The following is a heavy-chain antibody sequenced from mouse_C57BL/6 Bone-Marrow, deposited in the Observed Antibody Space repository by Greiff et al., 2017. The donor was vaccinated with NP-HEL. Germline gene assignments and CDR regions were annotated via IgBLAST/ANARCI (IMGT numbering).Heavy chain of an antibody. Sequence: VKLVESGAELVKPGASVKMSCKASGYTFTTYPIEWMKQNHGKSLEWIGNFHPYNDDTKYNEKFKGKATLTVEKSSSTVYLELSRLTSDDSAVYYCARRGVGRGYFDVWGTGTTVTVSS. CDR3: ARRGVGRGYFDV. CDR2: FHPYNDDT. J-gene: IGHJ1*03. D-gene: IGHD4-1*01. CDR1: GYTFTTYP. V-gene: IGHV1-47*01.